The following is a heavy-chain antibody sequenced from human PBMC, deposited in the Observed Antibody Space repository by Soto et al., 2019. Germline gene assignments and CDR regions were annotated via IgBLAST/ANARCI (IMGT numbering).Heavy chain of an antibody. CDR2: IIPTFGTP. CDR1: GGTFSSHG. J-gene: IGHJ4*02. CDR3: ASELSAQYFDF. V-gene: IGHV1-69*06. Sequence: QVQLEQSGTVVQRRGSSVKVSCQASGGTFSSHGMAWVRQAPGQGLEWMGGIIPTFGTPTYAPKFQGRVTITADKSTNTAYMELSSLRSEDTGVYYCASELSAQYFDFWGQGTLITVSS.